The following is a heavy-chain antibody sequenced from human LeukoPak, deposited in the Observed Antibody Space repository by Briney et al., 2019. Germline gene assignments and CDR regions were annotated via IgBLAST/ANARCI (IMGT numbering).Heavy chain of an antibody. CDR3: TSADYGAYDY. J-gene: IGHJ4*02. CDR2: IYSGDNT. D-gene: IGHD4-17*01. CDR1: GFTFSSYA. Sequence: GGSLRLSCAASGFTFSSYAMSWVRQAPGKGLEWVSVIYSGDNTYYADSVKGRFTISRDNSKNTLYLQLNSLRVEDTAVYYCTSADYGAYDYWGQGTLVTVSS. V-gene: IGHV3-23*03.